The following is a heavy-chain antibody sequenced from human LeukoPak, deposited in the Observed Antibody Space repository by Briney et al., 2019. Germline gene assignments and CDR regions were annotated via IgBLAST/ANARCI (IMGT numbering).Heavy chain of an antibody. CDR2: ISSSSSYI. J-gene: IGHJ4*02. CDR3: ARDEDVLMAYAIESYFDY. V-gene: IGHV3-21*01. CDR1: GFTFSSYS. D-gene: IGHD2-8*01. Sequence: GGSLRLSCAASGFTFSSYSMNWVRQAPGKGLEWVSSISSSSSYIYYADSVKGRFTISRDNAKNSLYLQMYSLRAEDTAVYYCARDEDVLMAYAIESYFDYWGQGTLVTVSS.